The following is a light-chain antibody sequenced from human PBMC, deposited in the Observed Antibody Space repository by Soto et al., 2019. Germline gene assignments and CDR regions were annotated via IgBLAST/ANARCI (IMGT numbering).Light chain of an antibody. CDR2: EVN. J-gene: IGLJ2*01. CDR3: SSYTSASALGL. Sequence: QSALTQPASVSGSPGQTITISCAGTQFDIGRYDYVSWYRQHPGEAPKLIIFEVNNRPSGVSNRFSGSKSGNTASLTIFGLQVEDEALYFCSSYTSASALGLFGGGTKLTVL. CDR1: QFDIGRYDY. V-gene: IGLV2-14*01.